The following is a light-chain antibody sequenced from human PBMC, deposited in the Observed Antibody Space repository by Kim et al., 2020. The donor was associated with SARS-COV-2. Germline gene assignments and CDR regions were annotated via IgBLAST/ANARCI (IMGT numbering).Light chain of an antibody. V-gene: IGKV1-27*01. CDR2: AAS. CDR3: QNCYSSPLT. J-gene: IGKJ4*01. Sequence: DSLGDRFTITCRACLGRSASLAWNHHKGGKVTVVLIQAASALQSGVRARVSGSGSGTEVRLTISILQPEDVATYYCQNCYSSPLTFGGGTKGDIK. CDR1: LGRSAS.